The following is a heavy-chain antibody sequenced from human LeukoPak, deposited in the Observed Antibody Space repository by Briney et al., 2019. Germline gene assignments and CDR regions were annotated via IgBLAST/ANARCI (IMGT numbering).Heavy chain of an antibody. CDR2: INHSGST. D-gene: IGHD2-2*01. CDR3: AILVPAANFTPNFAWFDP. Sequence: KPSETLSLTCAVYGGSFSGYYWSWIRQPPGKGLEWIGEINHSGSTNYNPSLKSRVTISVDTSKNQFSLKLSSVTAADTAVYYCAILVPAANFTPNFAWFDPWGQGTLATVSS. V-gene: IGHV4-34*01. CDR1: GGSFSGYY. J-gene: IGHJ5*02.